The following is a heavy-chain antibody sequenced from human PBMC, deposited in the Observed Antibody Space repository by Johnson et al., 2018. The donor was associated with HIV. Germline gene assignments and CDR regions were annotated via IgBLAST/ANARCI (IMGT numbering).Heavy chain of an antibody. Sequence: VLLVESGGGLVQPGRSLRLSCAASGFTFDDYALHWIRQAPGKGLEWVSGISWNGANRGYADSVKGRFTISRDDAKNSLYLLIDSLRTEDTALYYCAKDMAYGDYLFRNAFDIWGQGTMVTVSS. CDR2: ISWNGANR. CDR3: AKDMAYGDYLFRNAFDI. D-gene: IGHD4-17*01. CDR1: GFTFDDYA. J-gene: IGHJ3*02. V-gene: IGHV3-9*01.